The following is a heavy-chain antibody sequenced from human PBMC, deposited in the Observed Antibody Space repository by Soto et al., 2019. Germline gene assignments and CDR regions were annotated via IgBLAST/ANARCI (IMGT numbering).Heavy chain of an antibody. D-gene: IGHD6-19*01. CDR3: AKDPQSSGWSYNWFDP. CDR2: ISSSGPNT. J-gene: IGHJ5*02. CDR1: GFTFSSYA. Sequence: GGSLRLSCAASGFTFSSYAMSWVRQAPGKGLEWVSTISSSGPNTYYADSVKGRFTISRGNSKNTLYLQMNSLRADDAAVYYCAKDPQSSGWSYNWFDPWGQGTLVTVSS. V-gene: IGHV3-23*01.